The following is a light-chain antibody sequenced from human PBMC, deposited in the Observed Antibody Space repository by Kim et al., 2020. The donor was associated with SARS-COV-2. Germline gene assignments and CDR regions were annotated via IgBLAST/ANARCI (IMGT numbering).Light chain of an antibody. CDR3: QQYSIYST. V-gene: IGKV1-5*03. Sequence: VGNSLNTTCQASQNSSSSLAWLQQTPGNATKLLIYTVSTLESGVPIMCSGSGSGKEFTLTNSSLQPDDVATYYCQQYSIYSTFGQGTKLEI. CDR2: TVS. J-gene: IGKJ2*01. CDR1: QNSSSS.